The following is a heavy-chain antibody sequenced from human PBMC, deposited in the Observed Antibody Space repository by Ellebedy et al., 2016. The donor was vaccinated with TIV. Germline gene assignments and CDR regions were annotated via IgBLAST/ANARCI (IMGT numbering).Heavy chain of an antibody. Sequence: PGGSLRLSCAASGFTFSSYGMHWVRQAPGKGLEWVAVIPYDGSNKYYADSVKGRFTISRDNSKNTLYLQMNSLRAEDTAVYYCAKDRSPSSSRPNWFDPWGQGTLVTVSS. D-gene: IGHD6-13*01. V-gene: IGHV3-30*18. CDR3: AKDRSPSSSRPNWFDP. J-gene: IGHJ5*02. CDR2: IPYDGSNK. CDR1: GFTFSSYG.